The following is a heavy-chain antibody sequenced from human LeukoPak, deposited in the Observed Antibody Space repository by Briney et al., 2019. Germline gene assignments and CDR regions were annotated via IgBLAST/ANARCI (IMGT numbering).Heavy chain of an antibody. CDR2: ISGSGDST. J-gene: IGHJ4*02. V-gene: IGHV3-23*01. CDR1: GFTFTDYA. Sequence: GGSLRLSCAVSGFTFTDYAMNWVRQAPGKGLEWVSTISGSGDSTYYADSVKGRVTISRDNSKNTLYLQMNSLRAEDTAVYYCAKENNWNDGRFNYFDYWGQGTLVTVSS. CDR3: AKENNWNDGRFNYFDY. D-gene: IGHD1-20*01.